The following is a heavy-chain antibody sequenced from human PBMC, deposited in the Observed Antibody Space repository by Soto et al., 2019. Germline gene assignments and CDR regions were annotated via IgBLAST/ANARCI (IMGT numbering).Heavy chain of an antibody. CDR1: GYSFTSYG. CDR2: ISAYNGNT. V-gene: IGHV1-18*01. D-gene: IGHD5-12*01. Sequence: ASVKVSCKASGYSFTSYGISWVRQAPGQGLEWMGWISAYNGNTNYAQKFQGRVTMTTDTSTSTAYMELRSLRSDDTAVYYCAKEHGGGTSTITSYFDYWGRGTLVTVSS. CDR3: AKEHGGGTSTITSYFDY. J-gene: IGHJ4*02.